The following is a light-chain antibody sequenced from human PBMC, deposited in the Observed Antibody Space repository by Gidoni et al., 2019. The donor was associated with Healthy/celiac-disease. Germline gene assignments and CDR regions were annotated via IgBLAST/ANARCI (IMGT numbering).Light chain of an antibody. J-gene: IGLJ3*02. Sequence: QSALTQPASVAGSPGQSITISCTGTSSDVGGYNYVSWYQQLPGKAPILMIYDVSNRPSGVSNRFSGSKSGNTASLTISGLQAEDEADYYCSSYTSSSTWVFGGGTKLTVL. CDR2: DVS. V-gene: IGLV2-14*01. CDR3: SSYTSSSTWV. CDR1: SSDVGGYNY.